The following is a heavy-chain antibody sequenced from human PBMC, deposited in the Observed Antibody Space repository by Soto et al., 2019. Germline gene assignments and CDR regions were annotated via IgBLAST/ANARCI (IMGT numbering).Heavy chain of an antibody. CDR3: ARDYAMVLSGTSEY. CDR1: GFTLSSYG. V-gene: IGHV3-33*01. CDR2: IWNDGSNK. J-gene: IGHJ4*02. Sequence: QVQLVESGGGVFRPGGSLRLSVAASGFTLSSYGMNWVRQAPGKGLGWVAVIWNDGSNKYYADSVKGRFTISRDNPKNTLYLQMNSLRAEDTAVYYCARDYAMVLSGTSEYWGQGTLVTVSS. D-gene: IGHD3-10*01.